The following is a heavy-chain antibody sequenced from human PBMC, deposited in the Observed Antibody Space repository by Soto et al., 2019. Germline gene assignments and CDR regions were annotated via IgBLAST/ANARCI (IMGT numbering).Heavy chain of an antibody. CDR3: XXXXXXXXXXXXXXYFDY. J-gene: IGHJ4*02. Sequence: QVQLVESGGGVVQPGRSLRLSCAASGFTFSSYGMHWVRQAPGKGLEWXAXISYDGSNKYYADSVKGRFTISRDNXXXXXXXXXXXXXXXXXXXXXXXXXXXXXXXXXXXXYFDYWGQGTLVTVSS. CDR2: ISYDGSNK. V-gene: IGHV3-30*03. CDR1: GFTFSSYG.